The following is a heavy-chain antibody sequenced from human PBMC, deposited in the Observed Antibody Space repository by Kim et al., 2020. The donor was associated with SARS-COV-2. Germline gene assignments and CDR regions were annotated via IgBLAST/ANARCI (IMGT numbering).Heavy chain of an antibody. CDR2: INHSGST. J-gene: IGHJ4*02. D-gene: IGHD2-15*01. CDR1: GGSFSGYY. CDR3: ARDRYCSGGSCTATRYLFEN. V-gene: IGHV4-34*01. Sequence: SETLSLTCAVYGGSFSGYYWSWIRQPPGKGLEWIGEINHSGSTNYNPSLKSRVTISVDTSKNQFSLKLSSVTAADTAGYYCARDRYCSGGSCTATRYLFENWGQGTLVTLSS.